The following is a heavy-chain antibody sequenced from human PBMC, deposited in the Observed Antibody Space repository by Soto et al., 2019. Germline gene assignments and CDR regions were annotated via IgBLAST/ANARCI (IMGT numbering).Heavy chain of an antibody. CDR1: GGSISSYY. V-gene: IGHV4-59*12. Sequence: PSETLSLTCTFSGGSISSYYWSWIRQPPGKGLEWIGYIYHSGSSNYNPSLKSRVTILLDTSKNQLSLKLSSVTAADTAVYYCARDQNRGLPYSICWNPVVRYRMDVSAQGTTVPVSS. D-gene: IGHD6-19*01. J-gene: IGHJ6*02. CDR2: IYHSGSS. CDR3: ARDQNRGLPYSICWNPVVRYRMDV.